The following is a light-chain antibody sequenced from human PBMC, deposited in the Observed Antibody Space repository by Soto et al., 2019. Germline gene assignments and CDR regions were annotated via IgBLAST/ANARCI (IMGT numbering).Light chain of an antibody. J-gene: IGKJ5*01. Sequence: EIVLTQSPATLSLSPGERATLSCRASQSVSSYLAWYQQKPGQAPRLLIYRASSRATGIPDRFSGSGSGTDFTLTISRLEPEDFAVYYCQQYDNSPITFGQGTRLEI. CDR3: QQYDNSPIT. CDR2: RAS. CDR1: QSVSSY. V-gene: IGKV3-20*01.